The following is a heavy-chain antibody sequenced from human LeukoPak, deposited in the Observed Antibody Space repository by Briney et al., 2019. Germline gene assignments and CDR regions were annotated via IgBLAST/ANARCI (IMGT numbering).Heavy chain of an antibody. CDR3: ARIRDGYNDAYDI. D-gene: IGHD5-24*01. CDR1: GYTFTNYY. V-gene: IGHV1-46*01. J-gene: IGHJ3*02. Sequence: ASVKVSCRASGYTFTNYYIHWVRQAPGQGLEWMGLINPGGDNTDYAQNFQGRVTMTRDTSTSTVYMGLSSLRSEDTAVYYCARIRDGYNDAYDIWGQGTMVTVSS. CDR2: INPGGDNT.